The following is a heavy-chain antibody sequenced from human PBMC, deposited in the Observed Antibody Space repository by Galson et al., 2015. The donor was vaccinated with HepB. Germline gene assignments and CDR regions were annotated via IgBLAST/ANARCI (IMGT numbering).Heavy chain of an antibody. CDR3: AKDFVRCSV. CDR2: INSSGGDT. CDR1: GFTFSSYA. J-gene: IGHJ4*02. V-gene: IGHV3-23*01. Sequence: SLKLSCAASGFTFSSYAMHWVRQAPGQRLEWVSTINSSGGDTYYSDYLKGQFTISRDNSTNTLYMQMNSLRAEDTAVYYCAKDFVRCSVWGQGTLVTVSS. D-gene: IGHD3-10*02.